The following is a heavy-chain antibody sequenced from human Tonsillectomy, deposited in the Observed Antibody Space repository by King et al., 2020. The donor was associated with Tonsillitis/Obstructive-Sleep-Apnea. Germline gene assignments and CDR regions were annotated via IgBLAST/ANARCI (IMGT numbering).Heavy chain of an antibody. D-gene: IGHD2-2*01. J-gene: IGHJ2*01. CDR1: GFTFSIYA. V-gene: IGHV3-30*04. Sequence: QVQLVESGGGVVQPGGSLRLSCAASGFTFSIYAMHWVRQAPGKGLEWVAVISYDGSNKYYADSVKGRFTISRDNSKNTLYLQMNSLRAEDTAVFHCARPSVLRCSSTSCYSWDFDLWGRGTLVTVSS. CDR2: ISYDGSNK. CDR3: ARPSVLRCSSTSCYSWDFDL.